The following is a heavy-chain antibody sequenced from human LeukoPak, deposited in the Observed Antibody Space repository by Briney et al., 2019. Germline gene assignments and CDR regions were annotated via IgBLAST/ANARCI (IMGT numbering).Heavy chain of an antibody. J-gene: IGHJ4*02. CDR3: ASGKPPRVYSSSSSNAY. Sequence: SVKVSCKASGGTFSSYAISWVRQAPGQGLEWMGGIIPIFGTANYAQKFQGRVTITADESTSTAYMELSSLRSEDTAVYYCASGKPPRVYSSSSSNAYWGQGTLVTVSS. D-gene: IGHD6-6*01. V-gene: IGHV1-69*13. CDR2: IIPIFGTA. CDR1: GGTFSSYA.